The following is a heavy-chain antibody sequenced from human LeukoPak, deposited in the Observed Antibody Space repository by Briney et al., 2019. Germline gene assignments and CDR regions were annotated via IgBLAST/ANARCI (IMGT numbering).Heavy chain of an antibody. CDR2: ISYDGSNK. D-gene: IGHD1-7*01. CDR1: GFTFSSYG. J-gene: IGHJ6*03. CDR3: ARGPLQLRGYYCYYYMDV. V-gene: IGHV3-30*03. Sequence: GRSLRLSCAASGFTFSSYGMHWVRQAPGKGLEWVAVISYDGSNKYYAGSVKGRFTISRDNSKNTLYLQMNSLRAEDTAVYYCARGPLQLRGYYCYYYMDVWGKGTTVTVSS.